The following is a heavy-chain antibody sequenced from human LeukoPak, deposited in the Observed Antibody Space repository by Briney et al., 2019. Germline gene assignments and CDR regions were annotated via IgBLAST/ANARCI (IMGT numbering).Heavy chain of an antibody. CDR3: ATQKACDRYFDL. Sequence: GESLKISCAGSGYNFASYWIGWVRQMPGKGLEWMGIFYPGDSDTRYSPFFQGQVTMSADKSISTSYLQWNSLKASDTAMYYCATQKACDRYFDLWGRGTLVTVSS. CDR2: FYPGDSDT. CDR1: GYNFASYW. J-gene: IGHJ2*01. V-gene: IGHV5-51*01.